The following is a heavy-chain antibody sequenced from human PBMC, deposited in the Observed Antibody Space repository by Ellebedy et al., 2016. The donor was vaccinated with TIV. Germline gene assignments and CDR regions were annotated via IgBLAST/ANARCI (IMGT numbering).Heavy chain of an antibody. CDR1: GYSISSGYY. D-gene: IGHD5-24*01. J-gene: IGHJ4*02. Sequence: SETLSLTCTVSGYSISSGYYWGWIRQPPGKGLEWIGSIYHSGSTYYNPSLKSRVTISVDTSKNQFSLKLSSVTAADTAVYYCARRSPREYYFDYWGQGTLVTVSS. CDR3: ARRSPREYYFDY. V-gene: IGHV4-38-2*02. CDR2: IYHSGST.